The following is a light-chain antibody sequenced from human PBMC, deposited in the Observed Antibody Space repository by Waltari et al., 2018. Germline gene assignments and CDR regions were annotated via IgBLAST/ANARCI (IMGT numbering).Light chain of an antibody. CDR3: QQFSSNPLT. CDR1: QSISSW. Sequence: SVGDRVTITCRASQSISSWLAWYQQKPGKAPKLLIYKASSLESGVPSRFSGSGSGTEFTLTISSLQPDDSATYYCQQFSSNPLTFGGGTKVEIK. CDR2: KAS. J-gene: IGKJ4*01. V-gene: IGKV1-5*03.